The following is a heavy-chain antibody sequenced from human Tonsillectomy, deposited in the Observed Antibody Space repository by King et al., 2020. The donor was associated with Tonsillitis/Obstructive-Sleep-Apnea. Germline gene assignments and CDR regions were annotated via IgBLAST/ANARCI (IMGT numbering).Heavy chain of an antibody. V-gene: IGHV7-4-1*02. J-gene: IGHJ4*02. CDR3: ATWPGATRRLWEFDY. Sequence: QLVQSGSELKKPGASVKVSCKASGYTFTSYAMNWVRQAPGQGLEWMGWINTNTGIPTYAQGSTGRVVFSLDTSVSTAYLQISSLKAEDTAVYYCATWPGATRRLWEFDYWGQGTLVTVSS. CDR1: GYTFTSYA. D-gene: IGHD3-16*01. CDR2: INTNTGIP.